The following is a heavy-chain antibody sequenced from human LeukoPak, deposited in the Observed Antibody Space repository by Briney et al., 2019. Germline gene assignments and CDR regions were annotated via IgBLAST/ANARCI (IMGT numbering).Heavy chain of an antibody. D-gene: IGHD3-22*01. Sequence: GGSLRLSCAASGFTLNNYEMNWVRQAPGKGLEWVSYISSSGSTIYYADSVKGRFTISRDNAKNSLFLQMNSLRAEDTAVYYCARAAYYDSSGPDWGQGTLVTVSS. V-gene: IGHV3-48*03. CDR1: GFTLNNYE. CDR2: ISSSGSTI. CDR3: ARAAYYDSSGPD. J-gene: IGHJ4*02.